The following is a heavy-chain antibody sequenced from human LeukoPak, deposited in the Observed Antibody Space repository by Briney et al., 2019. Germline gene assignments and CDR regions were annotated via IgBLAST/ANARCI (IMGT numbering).Heavy chain of an antibody. Sequence: GASVKVSCKASGYTFTSYGISWVRQAPGQGLEWMGWNSAYNGNTNYAQKLQGRVTMTTDTSTSTAYMELRSLRSDDTAVYYCARDPGYYDSSGPSDYWGQGTLVTVSS. V-gene: IGHV1-18*01. CDR3: ARDPGYYDSSGPSDY. J-gene: IGHJ4*02. D-gene: IGHD3-22*01. CDR2: NSAYNGNT. CDR1: GYTFTSYG.